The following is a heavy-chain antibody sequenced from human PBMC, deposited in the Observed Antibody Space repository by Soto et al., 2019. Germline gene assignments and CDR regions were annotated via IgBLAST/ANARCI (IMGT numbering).Heavy chain of an antibody. J-gene: IGHJ2*01. CDR3: ARAYYCGSSGFSGCYFDL. D-gene: IGHD3-22*01. V-gene: IGHV3-33*01. CDR1: GFTFSTYG. Sequence: PGGSLRLSCAASGFTFSTYGMNWVRQAPGKGLEWVAVIWYDGSKRYYADSVRGRFTVSRDDSKNTVSLQSKDVRTEDTAVYFCARAYYCGSSGFSGCYFDLWSRGTLVTVSS. CDR2: IWYDGSKR.